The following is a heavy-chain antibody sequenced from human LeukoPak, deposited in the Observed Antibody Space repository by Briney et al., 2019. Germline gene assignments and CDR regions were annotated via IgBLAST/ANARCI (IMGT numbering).Heavy chain of an antibody. V-gene: IGHV1-2*02. Sequence: ASVKVSCKASGYTFTGYYMHWVRQAPGQGLEWMGWINPNSGGTNYAQKFQGRVTMTRDTSISTAYMELSRLRSDDTAVYYCAREWRDYYDSSGYYWGWGFDYWGQGTLVTVSS. J-gene: IGHJ4*02. CDR3: AREWRDYYDSSGYYWGWGFDY. D-gene: IGHD3-22*01. CDR2: INPNSGGT. CDR1: GYTFTGYY.